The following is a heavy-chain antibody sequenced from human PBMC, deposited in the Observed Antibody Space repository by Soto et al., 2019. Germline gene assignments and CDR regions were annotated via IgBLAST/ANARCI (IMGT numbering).Heavy chain of an antibody. CDR3: VREDGKVGTNSAFDY. CDR1: GVPFSTYT. Sequence: AGSLRLSCASSGVPFSTYTMNWVRQAPGKGLEWVSSINGRGNYIYYAESVKGRFTISRDNAKNSLYLQMDRLRAEDTALYYCVREDGKVGTNSAFDYWGLGALVTVSS. V-gene: IGHV3-21*01. D-gene: IGHD1-26*01. CDR2: INGRGNYI. J-gene: IGHJ4*02.